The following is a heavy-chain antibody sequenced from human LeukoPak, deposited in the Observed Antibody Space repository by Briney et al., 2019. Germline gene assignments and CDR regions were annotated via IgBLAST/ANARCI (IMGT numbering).Heavy chain of an antibody. J-gene: IGHJ4*02. Sequence: GGSLRLSCAASGFTFSSYNMNWVRQAPGKELEWVSSISYSSRARYYADSVKGRFTISRDNFKDSLYLQMDSLRADDTAVYYCARAYCSSTSCFGWGQGTLVTVSS. CDR2: ISYSSRAR. V-gene: IGHV3-48*01. CDR3: ARAYCSSTSCFG. CDR1: GFTFSSYN. D-gene: IGHD2-2*01.